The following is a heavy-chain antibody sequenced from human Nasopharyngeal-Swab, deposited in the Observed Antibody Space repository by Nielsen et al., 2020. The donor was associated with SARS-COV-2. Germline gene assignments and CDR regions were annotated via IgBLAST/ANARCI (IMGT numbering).Heavy chain of an antibody. CDR3: ARGRDFWSGYYLDY. D-gene: IGHD3-3*01. CDR1: GFTFSSYW. V-gene: IGHV3-7*04. J-gene: IGHJ4*02. CDR2: IKQDGSEK. Sequence: GESLKISCAASGFTFSSYWMSWVRQAPGKGLEWVANIKQDGSEKYYVDSVKGRFTIPRDNAKNSLYLQMNSLRAEDTAVYYCARGRDFWSGYYLDYWGQGTLVTVSS.